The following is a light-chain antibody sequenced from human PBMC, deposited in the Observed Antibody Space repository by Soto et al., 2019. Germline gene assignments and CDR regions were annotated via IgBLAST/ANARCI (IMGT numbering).Light chain of an antibody. Sequence: EIVLTQSPGTLSLSPGERATLPCRASQSVSNNYLAWYQQKPGQAPRLLIYGASNRATGIPARFSGSGSGTDFTLTISSLEPEDFAVYYCQQRSNWPPITFGQGTRLEIK. V-gene: IGKV3-11*01. CDR3: QQRSNWPPIT. J-gene: IGKJ5*01. CDR1: QSVSNNY. CDR2: GAS.